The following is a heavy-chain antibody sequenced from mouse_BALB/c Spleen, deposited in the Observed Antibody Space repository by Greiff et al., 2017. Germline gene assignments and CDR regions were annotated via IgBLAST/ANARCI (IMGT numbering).Heavy chain of an antibody. Sequence: QVQLQQSGPQLVRPGASVKISCKASGYSFTSYWMHWVKQRPGQGLEWIGMIDPSDSETRLNQKFKDKATLTVDKSSSTAYMQLSSPTSEDSAVYYCARRGEYSYYFDYWGQGTTLTVSS. CDR2: IDPSDSET. CDR3: ARRGEYSYYFDY. CDR1: GYSFTSYW. V-gene: IGHV1S127*01. J-gene: IGHJ2*01. D-gene: IGHD5-1*01.